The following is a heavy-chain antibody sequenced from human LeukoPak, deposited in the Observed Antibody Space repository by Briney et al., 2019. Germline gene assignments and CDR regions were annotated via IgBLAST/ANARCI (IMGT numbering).Heavy chain of an antibody. Sequence: GGSLRLSCAASGFTFSSYGMHWVRQAPGKGLEWVAVISYDGSNKYYADSVKGRFTISRGNSKNTLYLQMNSLRAEDTAVYYCAKARTGYSSGWYVVGPFDYWGQGTLVTVSS. J-gene: IGHJ4*02. D-gene: IGHD6-19*01. CDR1: GFTFSSYG. CDR3: AKARTGYSSGWYVVGPFDY. V-gene: IGHV3-30*18. CDR2: ISYDGSNK.